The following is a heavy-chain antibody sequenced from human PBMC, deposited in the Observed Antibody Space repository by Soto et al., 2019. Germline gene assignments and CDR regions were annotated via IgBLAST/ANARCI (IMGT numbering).Heavy chain of an antibody. CDR3: ESTRITMVRGARRGMDV. Sequence: SVKVSCKASGGTFSRYAISWVRQAPGQGLEWMGGIIPIFGTANYAQKYQGRVTITADESTRTAYMELSSLRSEDTAVYYCESTRITMVRGARRGMDVWGQGTTVTVSS. CDR2: IIPIFGTA. V-gene: IGHV1-69*13. CDR1: GGTFSRYA. J-gene: IGHJ6*02. D-gene: IGHD3-10*01.